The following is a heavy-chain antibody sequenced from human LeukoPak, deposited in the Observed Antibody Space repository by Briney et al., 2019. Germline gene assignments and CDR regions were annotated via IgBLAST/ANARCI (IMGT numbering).Heavy chain of an antibody. CDR3: AKRRGRGIAAAGTFDY. V-gene: IGHV3-33*06. CDR2: IWYDGSNK. D-gene: IGHD6-13*01. Sequence: GGSLRLSCAASGFTFSSYAMHWVRQAPGKGLEWVAVIWYDGSNKYYADSVKGRFTISRDNSKNTLYLQMNSLRAEDTAVYYCAKRRGRGIAAAGTFDYWGQGTLVTVSS. J-gene: IGHJ4*02. CDR1: GFTFSSYA.